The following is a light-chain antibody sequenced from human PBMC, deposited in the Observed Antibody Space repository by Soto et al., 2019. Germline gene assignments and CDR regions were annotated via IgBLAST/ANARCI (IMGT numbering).Light chain of an antibody. Sequence: DIQMTQSPSSLSASVGDRVTITCRASQNISSYLNWYQQKPGKAPKVLIYAASSLQSGVPSRFSGSGSGTDFTLTINSLQPEDFATYYCQQSYSTPRTFGQGTKVDIK. J-gene: IGKJ1*01. CDR1: QNISSY. CDR3: QQSYSTPRT. CDR2: AAS. V-gene: IGKV1-39*01.